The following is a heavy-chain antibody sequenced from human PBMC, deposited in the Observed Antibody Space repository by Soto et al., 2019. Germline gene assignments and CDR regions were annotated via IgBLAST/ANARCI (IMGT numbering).Heavy chain of an antibody. CDR2: IYYSGST. D-gene: IGHD3-22*01. J-gene: IGHJ6*02. CDR3: ARDTSSVITEGEYYYGMDV. CDR1: GGSVSSGSYY. Sequence: SETLSLTCTVSGGSVSSGSYYWSWIRQPPGKGLEWIGYIYYSGSTNYNPSLKSRVTISVDTSKNQFSLKLGSVTAADTAVYYCARDTSSVITEGEYYYGMDVWGQGTTVTVSS. V-gene: IGHV4-61*01.